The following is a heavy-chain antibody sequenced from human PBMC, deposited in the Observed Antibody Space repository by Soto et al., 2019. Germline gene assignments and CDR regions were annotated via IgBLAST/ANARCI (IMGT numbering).Heavy chain of an antibody. V-gene: IGHV1-69*13. CDR3: ARGVEYYDFWSGYPPPDYYYYGMDV. CDR2: IIPILGTA. Sequence: ASVKVSCKASGGTFSSYAISWVRQAPGQGLEWMGGIIPILGTANYAQKFQGRVTITADESTSTAYMELSSLRSEGTAVYYCARGVEYYDFWSGYPPPDYYYYGMDVWGQGTTVTVSS. J-gene: IGHJ6*02. CDR1: GGTFSSYA. D-gene: IGHD3-3*01.